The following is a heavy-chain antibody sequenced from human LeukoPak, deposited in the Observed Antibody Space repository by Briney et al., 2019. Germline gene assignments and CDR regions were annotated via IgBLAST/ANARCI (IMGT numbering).Heavy chain of an antibody. CDR2: ISSSSSTI. CDR1: GFTFSSYS. CDR3: ARSVWGSYHFDY. D-gene: IGHD3-16*01. V-gene: IGHV3-48*01. J-gene: IGHJ4*02. Sequence: GGSLRLSCAASGFTFSSYSMNWVRQAPGKGLEWVSYISSSSSTIYYADSVKGRFTISRDNSKNTLYLEMSSLRVDDAAIYYCARSVWGSYHFDYWGQGTRVTVSS.